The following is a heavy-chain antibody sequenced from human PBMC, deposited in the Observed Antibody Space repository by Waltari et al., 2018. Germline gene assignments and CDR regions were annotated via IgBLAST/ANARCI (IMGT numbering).Heavy chain of an antibody. V-gene: IGHV1-69-2*01. J-gene: IGHJ4*02. D-gene: IGHD1-7*01. Sequence: EVQLVQSGAEVKKPGATVKISCKASGYTFTDYYMHWVHQAPGKGLEWVGGIDPEDGETKYAEKFQGRVTITADTSIDTAYMELSSLRSEDTAIFYCARTTTIKSLDYWGQGTLVTVSS. CDR3: ARTTTIKSLDY. CDR2: IDPEDGET. CDR1: GYTFTDYY.